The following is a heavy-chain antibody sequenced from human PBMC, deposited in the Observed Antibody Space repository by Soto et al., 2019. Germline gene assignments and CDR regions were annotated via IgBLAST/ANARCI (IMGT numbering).Heavy chain of an antibody. D-gene: IGHD4-17*01. Sequence: PSETLSLTCTVSGGSISSSSYYWGWIRQPPGKGLEWIGSIYYSGSTYYNPSLKSRVTISVDTSKNQFSLKLSPVTAADTAVYYCARPGSDYGDSAIDYWGQGTLVTVSS. CDR2: IYYSGST. CDR3: ARPGSDYGDSAIDY. CDR1: GGSISSSSYY. J-gene: IGHJ4*02. V-gene: IGHV4-39*01.